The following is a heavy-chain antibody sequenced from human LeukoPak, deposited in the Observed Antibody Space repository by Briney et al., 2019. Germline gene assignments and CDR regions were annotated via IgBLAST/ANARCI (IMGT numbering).Heavy chain of an antibody. CDR3: ARGGYSSSWYNWFDP. D-gene: IGHD6-13*01. CDR2: MNPNSGNT. J-gene: IGHJ5*02. CDR1: GYTFTGYY. Sequence: GASVKVSCKASGYTFTGYYMHWVRQAPGQGLEWMGWMNPNSGNTGYAQKFQGRVTMTRNTSISTAYMELSSLRSEDTAVYYCARGGYSSSWYNWFDPWGQGTLVTVSS. V-gene: IGHV1-8*02.